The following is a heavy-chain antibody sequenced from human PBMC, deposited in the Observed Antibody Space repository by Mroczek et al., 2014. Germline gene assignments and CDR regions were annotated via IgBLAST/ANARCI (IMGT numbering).Heavy chain of an antibody. D-gene: IGHD3-10*01. CDR2: INPNSGGT. CDR3: ARDAGVSSGRRDAFDI. J-gene: IGHJ3*02. Sequence: VQLVETGAEVKKPGASVKVSCKASGYTFTGYYMHWVRQAPGQGLEWMGWINPNSGGTNYAQKFQGRVTMTRDTSISTAYMELSRLRSDDTAVYYCARDAGVSSGRRDAFDIWGQGTMVTVSS. V-gene: IGHV1-2*02. CDR1: GYTFTGYY.